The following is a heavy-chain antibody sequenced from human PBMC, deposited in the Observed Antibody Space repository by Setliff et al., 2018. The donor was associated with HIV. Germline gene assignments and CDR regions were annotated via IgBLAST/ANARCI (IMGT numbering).Heavy chain of an antibody. Sequence: SETLSLTCTVSGGSISSGGYYWSWIRQHPGKGLEWIAYIYYSGSTYYKPSLRSPVTVSVDTSKNQFSLNVTSVTAADTAVYYCARGTAERSAVRGLAIAFDIWGQGTMVTVSS. CDR1: GGSISSGGYY. D-gene: IGHD3-10*01. J-gene: IGHJ3*02. CDR3: ARGTAERSAVRGLAIAFDI. V-gene: IGHV4-31*01. CDR2: IYYSGST.